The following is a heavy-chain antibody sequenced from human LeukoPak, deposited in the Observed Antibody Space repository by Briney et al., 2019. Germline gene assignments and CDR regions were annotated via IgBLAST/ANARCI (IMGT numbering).Heavy chain of an antibody. Sequence: SETLSLTCTVSGGSISSYYYSWIRQPAGKGLEWIGRIHTSGITNYNPSLKSRVTMSADTSKNQFFLKLSSVTAADTAVYYCARGRYYYDSSGYYLFDYWGQGTLVTVSS. V-gene: IGHV4-4*07. CDR3: ARGRYYYDSSGYYLFDY. CDR1: GGSISSYY. D-gene: IGHD3-22*01. J-gene: IGHJ4*02. CDR2: IHTSGIT.